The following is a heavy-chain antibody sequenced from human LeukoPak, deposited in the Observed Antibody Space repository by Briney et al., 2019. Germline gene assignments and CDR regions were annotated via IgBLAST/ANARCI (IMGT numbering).Heavy chain of an antibody. CDR3: ARDQTQYSSSWYHDI. Sequence: PSETLSLTCTVSGGSISSGGYYWSWIRQHPGKGLEWIGYIYYSGSTYYNPSLKSRVTISVDTSKNQFSLKLSSVTAADTAVYYCARDQTQYSSSWYHDIWGQGTMVTVSS. CDR1: GGSISSGGYY. D-gene: IGHD6-13*01. V-gene: IGHV4-31*03. J-gene: IGHJ3*02. CDR2: IYYSGST.